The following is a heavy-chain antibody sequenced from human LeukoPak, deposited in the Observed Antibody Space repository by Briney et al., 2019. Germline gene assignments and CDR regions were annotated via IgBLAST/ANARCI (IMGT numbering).Heavy chain of an antibody. Sequence: SETLSLTCAVYGGSFSGYYWSWIRQPPGKGLEWIGEINHSGSTNYNPSLKSRVTISVDTSKNQFSLKLSSVTAADTAVYYCARQSGGRSGWYVVYWGQGTLVTVSS. CDR2: INHSGST. D-gene: IGHD6-19*01. CDR1: GGSFSGYY. V-gene: IGHV4-34*01. CDR3: ARQSGGRSGWYVVY. J-gene: IGHJ4*02.